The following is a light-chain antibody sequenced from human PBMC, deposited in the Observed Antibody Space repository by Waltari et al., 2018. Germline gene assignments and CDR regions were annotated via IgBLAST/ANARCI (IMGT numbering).Light chain of an antibody. Sequence: DIVMTQSPDSLAVSLGERAPSNCKSSQTVLYSSNNKNYLAWYQQRPGQPPKLLIYWASTRESGVPDRFSGSGSGTDFTLTISSLQAEDVAVYYCQQYYSTLFTFGPGTKVDIK. CDR2: WAS. CDR3: QQYYSTLFT. V-gene: IGKV4-1*01. J-gene: IGKJ3*01. CDR1: QTVLYSSNNKNY.